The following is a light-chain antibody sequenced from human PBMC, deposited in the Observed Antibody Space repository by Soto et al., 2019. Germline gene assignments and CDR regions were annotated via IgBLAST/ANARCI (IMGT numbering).Light chain of an antibody. J-gene: IGLJ1*01. CDR3: CSYAGTNYV. V-gene: IGLV2-11*01. CDR2: DVS. Sequence: LTQRRAGSGSPGQSVTISCTGTSSDVGGYNYVSWYQQHPGKAPKLMIYDVSKRPSGVPDRFSGSKSGNTASLTISGLQAEDEADYYCCSYAGTNYVFGTGTKSPS. CDR1: SSDVGGYNY.